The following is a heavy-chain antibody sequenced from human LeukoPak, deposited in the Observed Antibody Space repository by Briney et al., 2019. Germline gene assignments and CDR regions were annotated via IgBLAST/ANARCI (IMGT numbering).Heavy chain of an antibody. D-gene: IGHD6-19*01. CDR3: ARDRPYSSGLYYFDY. CDR2: ISAYNGNT. V-gene: IGHV1-18*01. J-gene: IGHJ4*02. CDR1: GYTFTSYG. Sequence: GASVKVSCKASGYTFTSYGISWVRQAPGQGLEWMGWISAYNGNTNYAQKLQGRVTMTTDTSTSTAYMELRSLRSDDTAVYYCARDRPYSSGLYYFDYWGQGTLVTVSS.